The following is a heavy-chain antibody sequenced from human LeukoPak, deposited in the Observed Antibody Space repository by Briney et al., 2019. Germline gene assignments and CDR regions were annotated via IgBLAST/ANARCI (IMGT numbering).Heavy chain of an antibody. Sequence: VASVKVSCKASGYTFTSYGISWVRQAPGQGLEWMGGIIPIFGTANYAQKFQGRVTITADESTSTAYMELSSLRSEDTAVYYCAFAPNSGYERTFDYWGQGTLVTVSS. CDR2: IIPIFGTA. J-gene: IGHJ4*02. CDR3: AFAPNSGYERTFDY. V-gene: IGHV1-69*13. CDR1: GYTFTSYG. D-gene: IGHD5-12*01.